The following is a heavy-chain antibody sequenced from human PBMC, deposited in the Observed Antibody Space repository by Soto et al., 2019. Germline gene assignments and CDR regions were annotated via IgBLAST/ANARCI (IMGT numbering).Heavy chain of an antibody. Sequence: SVTQSPTGPVSGGSLSSYYWSWLRQPPGKGLGLIGYIYYSASTNYNPSLKSRVTISVDTSKNQFSLKLSSVTAADTAVYYCARASRARGVIPYHYYYYGMDGWGKGTTVTCSS. CDR3: ARASRARGVIPYHYYYYGMDG. J-gene: IGHJ6*04. CDR1: GGSLSSYY. V-gene: IGHV4-59*01. D-gene: IGHD3-10*01. CDR2: IYYSAST.